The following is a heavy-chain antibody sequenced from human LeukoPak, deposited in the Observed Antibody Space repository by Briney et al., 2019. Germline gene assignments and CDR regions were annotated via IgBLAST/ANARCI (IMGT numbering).Heavy chain of an antibody. CDR3: TSLPWFGELLLDY. CDR1: GFTFSNAW. V-gene: IGHV3-15*01. J-gene: IGHJ4*02. D-gene: IGHD3-10*01. Sequence: GGSLRLSCAASGFTFSNAWMSWVRQAPGKGLEWVGRIKSKTDGGTTDYAAPVKGRFTISRDDSKNTLYLQMNSLKTEDTAVYYCTSLPWFGELLLDYWGQGTLVTVSS. CDR2: IKSKTDGGTT.